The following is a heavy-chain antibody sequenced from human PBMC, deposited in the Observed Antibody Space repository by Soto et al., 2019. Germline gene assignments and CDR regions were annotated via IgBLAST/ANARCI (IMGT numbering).Heavy chain of an antibody. CDR2: ITSSSSYI. D-gene: IGHD3-22*01. Sequence: PGGSLRLSCAASGFTYSLYSMIWVRQAPGKGLEWVASITSSSSYIYYEDSLKGRFTISRDNAKNSLFLQLDRLRADDTAVYFCVRPRSTDSRPDYWGQGTLVTVSS. CDR3: VRPRSTDSRPDY. CDR1: GFTYSLYS. J-gene: IGHJ4*02. V-gene: IGHV3-21*01.